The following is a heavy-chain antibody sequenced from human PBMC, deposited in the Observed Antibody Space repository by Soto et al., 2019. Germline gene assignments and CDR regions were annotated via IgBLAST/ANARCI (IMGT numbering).Heavy chain of an antibody. CDR2: ISYDGSNK. D-gene: IGHD1-1*01. CDR1: GFTFSSYG. CDR3: AKDLSLEPGGDFYYYYGMDV. Sequence: SLRLSCAAPGFTFSSYGMHWVRQAPGKGLEWVAVISYDGSNKYYADSVKGRFTISRDNSKNTLYLQMNSLRAEDTAVYYCAKDLSLEPGGDFYYYYGMDVWGQGTKVTVSS. J-gene: IGHJ6*02. V-gene: IGHV3-30*18.